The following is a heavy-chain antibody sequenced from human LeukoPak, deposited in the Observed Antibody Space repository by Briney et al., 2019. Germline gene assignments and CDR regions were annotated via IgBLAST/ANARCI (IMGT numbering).Heavy chain of an antibody. Sequence: SETLSLTCTVSGGSISSGTYYWSWIRQHPGKGLEWIGYIYSRGTKYYNPSLKSRVTISADTSKNHFSLGLSSMTAADTAVYYCARADFDWLYLFDSWGQGILVTVSS. J-gene: IGHJ4*02. CDR2: IYSRGTK. V-gene: IGHV4-31*03. D-gene: IGHD3-9*01. CDR3: ARADFDWLYLFDS. CDR1: GGSISSGTYY.